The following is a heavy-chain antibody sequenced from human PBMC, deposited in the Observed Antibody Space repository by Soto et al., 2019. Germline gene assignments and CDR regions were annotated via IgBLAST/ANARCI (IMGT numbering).Heavy chain of an antibody. D-gene: IGHD1-26*01. CDR2: ISCDGSYV. CDR3: ARELGSLVPIAF. J-gene: IGHJ4*02. V-gene: IGHV3-74*01. CDR1: GFTFSDYW. Sequence: ELQLVESGGGLVKPGGSLRLSCAASGFTFSDYWMYWVRQAPGKGLVCVSAISCDGSYVCYSDSVKGRFTISRDNAKSSLYLQMNSLRAEDTGVYYCARELGSLVPIAFWGQGTMVTVSS.